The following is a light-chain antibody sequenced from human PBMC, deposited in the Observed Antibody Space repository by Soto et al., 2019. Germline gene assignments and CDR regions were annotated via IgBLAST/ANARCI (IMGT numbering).Light chain of an antibody. CDR1: SSDVGGYNY. Sequence: QSALTQPASVSGSPRQSFTISCTGTSSDVGGYNYVSWYQQHPGKAPKLMIYEVSNRPSGVSNRFSGSKSGNTASLTISGLQAEDDADYYSSSCTSSTFYVLGTGTKVTVL. J-gene: IGLJ1*01. V-gene: IGLV2-14*01. CDR2: EVS. CDR3: SSCTSSTFYV.